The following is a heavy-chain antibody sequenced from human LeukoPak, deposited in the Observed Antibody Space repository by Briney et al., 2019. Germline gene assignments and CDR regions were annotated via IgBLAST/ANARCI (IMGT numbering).Heavy chain of an antibody. J-gene: IGHJ4*02. D-gene: IGHD3-3*01. CDR2: IYTSGT. Sequence: SETLSLTCTVSGGSISSGNYYWSWIRQPAGKGLEWIGHIYTSGTTYNPSLKSRVTISVDTSKNQFSLNLSSMTAADTAVYYCARDSLYNFWSGYYHTTYCFDYWGQGTLVTVSS. CDR3: ARDSLYNFWSGYYHTTYCFDY. CDR1: GGSISSGNYY. V-gene: IGHV4-61*09.